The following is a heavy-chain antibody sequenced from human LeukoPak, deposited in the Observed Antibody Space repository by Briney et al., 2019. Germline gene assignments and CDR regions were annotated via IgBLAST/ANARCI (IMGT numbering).Heavy chain of an antibody. D-gene: IGHD6-19*01. Sequence: GGSLRLSCAASGFTFSSYGMHWVRQAPGKGLEWVAVISYDGSDKYYADSVKGRFTISRDNSKNTLYLQMNSLRAEDTAVYYCARGASVAVAGTFLGYWGQGTLVTVSS. CDR2: ISYDGSDK. J-gene: IGHJ4*02. CDR3: ARGASVAVAGTFLGY. CDR1: GFTFSSYG. V-gene: IGHV3-30*19.